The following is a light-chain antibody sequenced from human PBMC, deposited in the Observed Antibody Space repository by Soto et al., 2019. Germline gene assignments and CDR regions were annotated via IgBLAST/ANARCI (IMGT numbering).Light chain of an antibody. CDR3: CSYAGSYV. J-gene: IGLJ1*01. CDR2: EGS. Sequence: QPALTQPASVSGSPGQSITISCTGTSSDVGSYNLVSWYQQHPGKAPKLMIYEGSKRPSGVSNRFSGSKSGNTASLTISGLKAEDEADYYCCSYAGSYVFGTGTKVTVL. CDR1: SSDVGSYNL. V-gene: IGLV2-23*01.